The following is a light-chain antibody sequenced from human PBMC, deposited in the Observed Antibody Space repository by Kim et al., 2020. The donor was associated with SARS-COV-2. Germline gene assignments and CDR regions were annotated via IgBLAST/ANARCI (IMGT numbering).Light chain of an antibody. CDR2: NVS. CDR3: SSFTSISTLV. V-gene: IGLV2-14*03. CDR1: DF. J-gene: IGLJ3*02. Sequence: DFVSWYQQYSGKAPKLIIYNVSQRPSGVSTRFSGSKSGNTASLTVSGLQSEDEAFYSCSSFTSISTLVFGGGTQLTVL.